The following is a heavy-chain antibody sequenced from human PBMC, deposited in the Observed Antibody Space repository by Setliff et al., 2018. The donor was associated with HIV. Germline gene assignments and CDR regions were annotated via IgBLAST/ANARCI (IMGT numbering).Heavy chain of an antibody. CDR1: GGPFTSSS. J-gene: IGHJ4*02. CDR3: ARGGDYDSSGYYVT. Sequence: SVKVSCKASGGPFTSSSIGWVRQAPGQGLEWMGRIIPILGVPRYAQKFQGRVTITADKSTSTSYMHLGSLRAEETAVYVCARGGDYDSSGYYVTWGQGSLVTVSS. CDR2: IIPILGVP. V-gene: IGHV1-69*02. D-gene: IGHD3-22*01.